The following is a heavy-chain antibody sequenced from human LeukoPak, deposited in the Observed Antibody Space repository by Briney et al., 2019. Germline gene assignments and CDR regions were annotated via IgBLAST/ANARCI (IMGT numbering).Heavy chain of an antibody. Sequence: ASVKVSCKASGYTFTSYGISWVRQAPGQGLEWMGWISAYNGNTNYAQKPQGRVTMTTDTSTSTAYMELRSLRSDDTAVYYCARDLDGDYVENWFDLWGQGTLVTVSS. V-gene: IGHV1-18*01. CDR1: GYTFTSYG. D-gene: IGHD4-17*01. J-gene: IGHJ5*02. CDR3: ARDLDGDYVENWFDL. CDR2: ISAYNGNT.